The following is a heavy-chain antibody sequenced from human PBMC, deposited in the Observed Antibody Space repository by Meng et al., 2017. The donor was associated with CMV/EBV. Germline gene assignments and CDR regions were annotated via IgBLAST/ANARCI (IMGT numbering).Heavy chain of an antibody. Sequence: GESLKISCAASGFTFSSYSMNWVRQAPGKGLEWVANIKQDGSEKYYVDSVKGRFTISRDNAKNSLYLQMNSLRAEDTAVYYCARDELYYYDSSGYKFDYWGQGTLVTVSS. D-gene: IGHD3-22*01. CDR2: IKQDGSEK. CDR3: ARDELYYYDSSGYKFDY. J-gene: IGHJ4*02. CDR1: GFTFSSYS. V-gene: IGHV3-7*01.